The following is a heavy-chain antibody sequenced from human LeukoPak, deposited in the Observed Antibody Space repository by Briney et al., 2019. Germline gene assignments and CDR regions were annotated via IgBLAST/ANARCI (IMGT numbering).Heavy chain of an antibody. J-gene: IGHJ2*01. Sequence: ASVKISCKASGYTFIRNHIHWVRQAPGHGLEWMGIISPSGGSTTYAQKFQGRVTMTRDTSTSTVYMELSSLRSEDTAVYYCARLHDYYWYFDLWGRGTLVTVSS. CDR1: GYTFIRNH. V-gene: IGHV1-46*01. D-gene: IGHD5-12*01. CDR3: ARLHDYYWYFDL. CDR2: ISPSGGST.